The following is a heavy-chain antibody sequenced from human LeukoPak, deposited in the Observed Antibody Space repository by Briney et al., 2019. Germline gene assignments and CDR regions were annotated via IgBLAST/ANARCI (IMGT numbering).Heavy chain of an antibody. J-gene: IGHJ4*02. CDR2: ISGSGGST. CDR1: GFTFSSYA. CDR3: ARDPHYYGSGSYIDY. Sequence: GGSLRLSCAASGFTFSSYAMSWVRQAPGKGLEWVSAISGSGGSTYYADSVKGRFTISRDNSKNILYLQMNSLRVEDTAVYYCARDPHYYGSGSYIDYWGQGTLVTVSS. D-gene: IGHD3-10*01. V-gene: IGHV3-23*01.